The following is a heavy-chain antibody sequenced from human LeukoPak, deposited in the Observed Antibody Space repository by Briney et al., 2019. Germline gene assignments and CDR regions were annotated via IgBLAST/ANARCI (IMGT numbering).Heavy chain of an antibody. J-gene: IGHJ4*02. CDR3: AKDLLSKGYCSSTSGYFFDY. CDR1: GFTFSSYA. Sequence: GGSLRLSCAASGFTFSSYAMSWVRQAPGKGLEWVSAISGSGGSTYYADSVKGRFTISRDNSKNTLYLQMNSLRAEDTAVYYCAKDLLSKGYCSSTSGYFFDYWGQGTLVTVSS. V-gene: IGHV3-23*01. D-gene: IGHD2-2*01. CDR2: ISGSGGST.